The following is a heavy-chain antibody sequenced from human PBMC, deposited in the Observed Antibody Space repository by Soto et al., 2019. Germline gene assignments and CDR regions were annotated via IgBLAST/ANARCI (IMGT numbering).Heavy chain of an antibody. D-gene: IGHD5-12*01. V-gene: IGHV1-18*01. CDR1: GYTFFTYD. J-gene: IGHJ5*02. Sequence: QVHLVQSGVEVKTPGASVKVSCQASGYTFFTYDISWVRQAPGQGLEWMGWISTYSGDTKYAQQFQGRVTMTTDTSTTTAYLELRSLRSDDTAVYYCARHHGPTTSEKWVDPWGQRPRVTVSA. CDR3: ARHHGPTTSEKWVDP. CDR2: ISTYSGDT.